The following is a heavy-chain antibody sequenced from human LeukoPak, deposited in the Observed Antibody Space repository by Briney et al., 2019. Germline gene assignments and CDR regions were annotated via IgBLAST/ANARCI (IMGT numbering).Heavy chain of an antibody. Sequence: ASETLSLTCTVSGGSISSGSYYWSWIRQPAGKGLEWIGRIYTSGSTNYNPSLKSRVSISVDTSKNQFSLKLSSVTAADTAVYYCARDNYYDSSGYHYEYFQHWGQGTLVTVSS. CDR3: ARDNYYDSSGYHYEYFQH. J-gene: IGHJ1*01. CDR2: IYTSGST. CDR1: GGSISSGSYY. V-gene: IGHV4-61*02. D-gene: IGHD3-22*01.